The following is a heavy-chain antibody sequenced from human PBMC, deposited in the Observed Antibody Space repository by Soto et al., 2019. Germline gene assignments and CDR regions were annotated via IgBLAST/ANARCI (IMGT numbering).Heavy chain of an antibody. J-gene: IGHJ6*02. D-gene: IGHD3-10*01. Sequence: SETLSLTCAVYGGSFSGYYRSWIRQPPGKGLEWIGEINHSGSTNYNPSLKSRVTISVDTSKNQFSLKLSSVTAADTAVYYCARGEYGSGSYNTDYYYYYGMDVWGQGTTVTVSS. CDR1: GGSFSGYY. CDR3: ARGEYGSGSYNTDYYYYYGMDV. CDR2: INHSGST. V-gene: IGHV4-34*01.